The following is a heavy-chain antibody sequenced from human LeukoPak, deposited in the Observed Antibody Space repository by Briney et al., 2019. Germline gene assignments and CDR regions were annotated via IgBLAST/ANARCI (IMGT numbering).Heavy chain of an antibody. D-gene: IGHD6-13*01. Sequence: PSETLSLTCTVSGGSISSYYWSWIRQPLGKGLEWIGYIYYSGSTNYNPSLKSRVTISVDTSKYQFSLKLSSVTAADTAVYYCARQPYSSSWPFDYWGQGTLVTVSS. CDR1: GGSISSYY. V-gene: IGHV4-59*08. J-gene: IGHJ4*02. CDR2: IYYSGST. CDR3: ARQPYSSSWPFDY.